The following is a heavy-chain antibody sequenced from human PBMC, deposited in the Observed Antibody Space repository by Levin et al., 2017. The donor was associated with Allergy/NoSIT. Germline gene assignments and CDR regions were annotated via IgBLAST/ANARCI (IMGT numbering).Heavy chain of an antibody. V-gene: IGHV1-8*01. D-gene: IGHD4-23*01. CDR1: GYTFTNYD. CDR2: MNPNSGNT. J-gene: IGHJ1*01. CDR3: ARRVMTTVVTPGHFQH. Sequence: ASVKVSCKASGYTFTNYDINWVRQVTGQGLEWMGWMNPNSGNTGYAQKFQGRVTMTRNTSISTAYMELSSLRSEDTAMYYCARRVMTTVVTPGHFQHWGQGTLVTVSS.